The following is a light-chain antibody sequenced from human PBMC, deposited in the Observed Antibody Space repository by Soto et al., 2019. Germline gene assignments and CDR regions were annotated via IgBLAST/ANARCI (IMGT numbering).Light chain of an antibody. CDR2: EVS. Sequence: QSVLTQPASVSGSPGQSITISCTGTSRDVGGYNYVSWYQQHPGKAPKLMIYEVSNRPSGVSNRFSGSKSGNTASLTISGLQAEDEADYYCSSYTSSSSYVFGTGTKLTVL. J-gene: IGLJ1*01. V-gene: IGLV2-14*01. CDR3: SSYTSSSSYV. CDR1: SRDVGGYNY.